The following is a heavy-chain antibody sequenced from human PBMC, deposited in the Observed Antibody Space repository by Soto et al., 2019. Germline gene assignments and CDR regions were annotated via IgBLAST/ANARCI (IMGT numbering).Heavy chain of an antibody. CDR3: AKSTVITDYYFDH. Sequence: QVQLVESGGGVVQPGRSLRLSCAASGFTFSSYGMHWVRQAPGKGLEWVAVISYDGSNKYYADSVKGRFTISRDNSKNPLYLQMNSLRAEDTAVYYCAKSTVITDYYFDHWGQGSLVTVSS. D-gene: IGHD4-17*01. V-gene: IGHV3-30*18. CDR1: GFTFSSYG. J-gene: IGHJ4*02. CDR2: ISYDGSNK.